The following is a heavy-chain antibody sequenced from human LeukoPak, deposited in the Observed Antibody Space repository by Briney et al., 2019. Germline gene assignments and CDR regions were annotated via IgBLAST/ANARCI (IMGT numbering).Heavy chain of an antibody. Sequence: ASVKVSCNASGYTFTGYYMHWVRQAPGQGLEWMGWINPNSGGTNYAQKFQGRVTMTRDTSISTAYIELSRLRSDDTAVYYCARPPLYSSGCFDYWGKGTLVTVSS. CDR1: GYTFTGYY. J-gene: IGHJ4*02. CDR2: INPNSGGT. CDR3: ARPPLYSSGCFDY. D-gene: IGHD6-19*01. V-gene: IGHV1-2*02.